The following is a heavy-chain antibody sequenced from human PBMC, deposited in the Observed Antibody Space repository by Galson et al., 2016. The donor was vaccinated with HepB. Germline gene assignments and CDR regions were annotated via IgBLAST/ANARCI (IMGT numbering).Heavy chain of an antibody. CDR3: ARKHRSGSYYGGVSAFFDP. J-gene: IGHJ5*02. CDR1: SDSVKSDY. D-gene: IGHD1-26*01. Sequence: ETLSLTCTVSSDSVKSDYWSWIRQPPGKGLEWIGYFFYSGTTTTYNPSLEGRATISVDPSKHQIFLELTSVTAADTAVYYCARKHRSGSYYGGVSAFFDPWGQGVLVTVAS. CDR2: FFYSGTT. V-gene: IGHV4-59*02.